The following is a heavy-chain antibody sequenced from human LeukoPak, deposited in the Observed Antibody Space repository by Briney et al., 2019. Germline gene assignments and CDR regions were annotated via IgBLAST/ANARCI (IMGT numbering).Heavy chain of an antibody. CDR3: ATLFYDISSDYYDNLFDP. J-gene: IGHJ5*02. V-gene: IGHV1-24*01. D-gene: IGHD3-3*01. CDR1: GYTFTELS. Sequence: ASVKVSCKVSGYTFTELSTHWVRQAPGKGLEWMGGFDPEYGGTIYAQKFQGRVSMTADTSTDTAYMELSSLRSEDTAVYFWATLFYDISSDYYDNLFDPGGQGTLVTVSS. CDR2: FDPEYGGT.